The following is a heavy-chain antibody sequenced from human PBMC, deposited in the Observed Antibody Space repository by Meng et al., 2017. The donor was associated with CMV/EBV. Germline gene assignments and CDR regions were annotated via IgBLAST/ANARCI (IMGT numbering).Heavy chain of an antibody. CDR3: ARVGGTYCSSTSCYDYYYGMDV. CDR1: GFSLSNARMG. J-gene: IGHJ6*02. CDR2: IFSNDEK. D-gene: IGHD2-2*01. Sequence: SGPTLVKPTETLTLTCTVSGFSLSNARMGVSWIRQPPGKALEWLAHIFSNDEKSYSTSLKSRLTISKHTSKSQVVLTMTNMDPVDTATYYCARVGGTYCSSTSCYDYYYGMDVWGQGTTVTVSS. V-gene: IGHV2-26*01.